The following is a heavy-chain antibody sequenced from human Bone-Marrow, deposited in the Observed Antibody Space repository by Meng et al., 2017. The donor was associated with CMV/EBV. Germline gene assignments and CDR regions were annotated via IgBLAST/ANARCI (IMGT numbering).Heavy chain of an antibody. J-gene: IGHJ4*02. Sequence: ASVKVSCKASGYTFTAHYFHWVRQAPGQGLEWMGWINPNSGGTNYAQKFQGRVTMTRDTSISTAYMELSRLRSDDTAVYYCARDPPKQGYCSSTSCPPWDYWGQGTLVTVSS. CDR1: GYTFTAHY. CDR2: INPNSGGT. V-gene: IGHV1-2*02. CDR3: ARDPPKQGYCSSTSCPPWDY. D-gene: IGHD2-2*01.